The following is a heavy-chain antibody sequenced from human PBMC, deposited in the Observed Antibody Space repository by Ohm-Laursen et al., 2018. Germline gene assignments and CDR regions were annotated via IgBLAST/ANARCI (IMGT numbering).Heavy chain of an antibody. J-gene: IGHJ6*02. CDR1: GYTFTGYY. V-gene: IGHV1-2*02. D-gene: IGHD2-2*01. CDR2: INPNSGGT. Sequence: GASVKVSCKTSGYTFTGYYMHWVRQAPGQGLEWMGWINPNSGGTNYAQKFQGRVTMTRDTSIGTAYMELSRLRSDDAAVYYCARDSLGSSTSYPYYGMDVWGQGTTVTVSS. CDR3: ARDSLGSSTSYPYYGMDV.